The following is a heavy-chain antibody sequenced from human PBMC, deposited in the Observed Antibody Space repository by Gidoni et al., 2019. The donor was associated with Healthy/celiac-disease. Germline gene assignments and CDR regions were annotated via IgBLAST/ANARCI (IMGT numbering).Heavy chain of an antibody. CDR1: GFTFSSYW. D-gene: IGHD3-16*01. CDR3: ARDLGEGAFDY. CDR2: IKQDGSEK. Sequence: EVQLVESGGGLVQPGGSLRLSCAASGFTFSSYWMSWVRQAPGKGLEWVANIKQDGSEKYYVDSVKGRFTISRDNAKNSLYLQMNSLRAEDRAVYYCARDLGEGAFDYWGQGTLVTVSS. J-gene: IGHJ4*02. V-gene: IGHV3-7*01.